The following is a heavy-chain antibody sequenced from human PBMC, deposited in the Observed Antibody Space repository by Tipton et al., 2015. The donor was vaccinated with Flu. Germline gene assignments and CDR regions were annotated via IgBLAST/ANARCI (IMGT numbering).Heavy chain of an antibody. D-gene: IGHD4-11*01. V-gene: IGHV4-38-2*01. CDR2: IHRSGST. J-gene: IGHJ5*02. CDR1: GDSLSNDYF. Sequence: TLSLTCAVSGDSLSNDYFWGWIRQPPGKGLEWIATIHRSGSTNYNPSLKSPVTISVDTSKNLFSLEMRSVTAADMAVYYCARRDFSNYVSDPKNWFDRRGQGILVTVSS. CDR3: ARRDFSNYVSDPKNWFDR.